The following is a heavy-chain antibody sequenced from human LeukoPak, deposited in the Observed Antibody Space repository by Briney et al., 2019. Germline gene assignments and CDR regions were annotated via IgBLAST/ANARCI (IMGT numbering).Heavy chain of an antibody. V-gene: IGHV4-61*02. CDR3: ARTTMVRGTYYMDV. CDR1: GGSINSVSYY. J-gene: IGHJ6*03. CDR2: IYTSGST. D-gene: IGHD3-10*01. Sequence: SETLSLTCTVSGGSINSVSYYWSWIRQPAGKGLEWIGRIYTSGSTNYNPSLKSRVTISVDTSKNQFSLKLSSVTAADTAVYYCARTTMVRGTYYMDVWGKGTTVTISS.